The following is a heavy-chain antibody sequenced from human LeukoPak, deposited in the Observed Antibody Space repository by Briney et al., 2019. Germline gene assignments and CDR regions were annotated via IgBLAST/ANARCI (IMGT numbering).Heavy chain of an antibody. V-gene: IGHV1-69*04. D-gene: IGHD1-26*01. Sequence: GSSVKVSCKASGGTFSSYAISWVRQAPGQGLEWMGRIIPILGIANYAQKFQGRVTITADKSTSTAYMELSSLRSEDTAVYYCAREGEHGIVGALGSRFDPWGQGTLVTVSS. CDR3: AREGEHGIVGALGSRFDP. CDR2: IIPILGIA. CDR1: GGTFSSYA. J-gene: IGHJ5*02.